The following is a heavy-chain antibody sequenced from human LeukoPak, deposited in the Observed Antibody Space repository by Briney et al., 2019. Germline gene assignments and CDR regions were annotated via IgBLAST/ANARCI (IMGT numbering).Heavy chain of an antibody. V-gene: IGHV1-2*02. D-gene: IGHD3-16*01. J-gene: IGHJ4*02. CDR3: AIWAGGNAPVASFDY. CDR1: GYIFIGYY. CDR2: INLSTGDT. Sequence: ASVKVSCKPSGYIFIGYYMHWMRQAPGQGLEWKGWINLSTGDTNYAQKFQGRVTMTRDTSIRTAYMEMSRLRYDDTALYYCAIWAGGNAPVASFDYWGQGTLVTVSS.